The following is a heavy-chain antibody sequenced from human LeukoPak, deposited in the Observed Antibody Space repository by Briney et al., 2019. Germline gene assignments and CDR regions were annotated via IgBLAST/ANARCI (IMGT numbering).Heavy chain of an antibody. CDR3: ARGHVRFGELYDAFDV. CDR1: GYTFSNHG. V-gene: IGHV1-18*01. CDR2: ISGYNGNA. Sequence: EASVKVSCKASGYTFSNHGITWVRQAPGQGLEWMGWISGYNGNANYADKFQGRVTMSTDTSTSTVYMELRSLLSDDTALYYCARGHVRFGELYDAFDVWGQGTMVTVTS. D-gene: IGHD3-10*01. J-gene: IGHJ3*01.